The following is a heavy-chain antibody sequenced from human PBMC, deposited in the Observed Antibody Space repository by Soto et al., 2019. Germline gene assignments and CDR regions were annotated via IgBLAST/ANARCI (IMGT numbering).Heavy chain of an antibody. V-gene: IGHV3-7*01. CDR1: GFTFSSYW. CDR2: IKQDGSEK. Sequence: GGSLRLSCAASGFTFSSYWMSWVRQAPGKGLEWVANIKQDGSEKYYVDSVKGRFTISRDNAKNSLYLQMNSLRAEDTAVYYCARDPYGNGYGAFDIWGQGTMVTVSS. D-gene: IGHD3-22*01. J-gene: IGHJ3*02. CDR3: ARDPYGNGYGAFDI.